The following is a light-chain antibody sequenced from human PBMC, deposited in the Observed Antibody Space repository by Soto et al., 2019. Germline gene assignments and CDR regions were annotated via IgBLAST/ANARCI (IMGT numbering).Light chain of an antibody. J-gene: IGKJ5*01. CDR1: QSVSSS. V-gene: IGKV3-20*01. CDR2: GSS. CDR3: QQYGSSPT. Sequence: EIVMTQSPATLSVSPGERATLSCRSSQSVSSSLAWYQQKPGQAPRLLXYGSSSRDTGIPDRFSGSGSGTDFTLTISRLEPEDFAVYYCQQYGSSPTFGQGTRLEIK.